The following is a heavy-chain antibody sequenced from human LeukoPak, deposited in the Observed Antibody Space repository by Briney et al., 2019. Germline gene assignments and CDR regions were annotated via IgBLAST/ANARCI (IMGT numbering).Heavy chain of an antibody. Sequence: GGSLRLSCAASGFTFSSYAMSWVRQAPGKGLEWASAISGSGGSTYYADSVKGWFTISRDNSKNTLYLQMNSLRAEDTAVYYCAKDRRSGVRGVVFDYWGQGTLVTVSS. CDR1: GFTFSSYA. D-gene: IGHD3-10*01. J-gene: IGHJ4*02. CDR2: ISGSGGST. V-gene: IGHV3-23*01. CDR3: AKDRRSGVRGVVFDY.